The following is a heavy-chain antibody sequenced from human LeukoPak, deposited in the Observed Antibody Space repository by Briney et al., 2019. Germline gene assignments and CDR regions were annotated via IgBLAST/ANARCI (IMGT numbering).Heavy chain of an antibody. D-gene: IGHD2-15*01. CDR1: GFTFSSYA. V-gene: IGHV3-30*04. CDR2: ISYDGSNK. J-gene: IGHJ5*02. Sequence: GSLRLSCAASGFTFSSYAMHWVRQAPGKGLEWVAVISYDGSNKYYADSVKGRFTISRDNSKNTLYLQMNSLRAEDTAVYYCAKDLRLPMWFDPWGQGTLVTVSS. CDR3: AKDLRLPMWFDP.